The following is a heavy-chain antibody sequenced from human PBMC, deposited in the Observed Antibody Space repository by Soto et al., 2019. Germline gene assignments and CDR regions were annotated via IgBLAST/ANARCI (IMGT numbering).Heavy chain of an antibody. CDR2: INPNSGGT. Sequence: ASVKVSCKASGYTFTGYYMHWVRQAPGQGLEWMGWINPNSGGTNYAQKFQGWVTMTRDTSISTAYMELSRLRSDDTAVYYCARGGRSTMVWGVLNWFDPWGKGTLVTVSS. D-gene: IGHD3-10*01. V-gene: IGHV1-2*04. CDR3: ARGGRSTMVWGVLNWFDP. CDR1: GYTFTGYY. J-gene: IGHJ5*02.